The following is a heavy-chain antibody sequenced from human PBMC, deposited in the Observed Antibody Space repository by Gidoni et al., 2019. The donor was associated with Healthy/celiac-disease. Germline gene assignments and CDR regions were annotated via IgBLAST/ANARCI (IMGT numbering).Heavy chain of an antibody. V-gene: IGHV2-70*04. J-gene: IGHJ5*02. CDR2: IDWDEDK. Sequence: QVTLKESGPALVKPTHTLTLTCTFSAFPLRTSGMRVSWIRQPPGKALEWLARIDWDEDKFYSTSLKTRLTISKDNSKNQVVLTMTNMDPVDTATYYCARDMTTVTTGWFDPWGKGTLGTVSS. CDR3: ARDMTTVTTGWFDP. CDR1: AFPLRTSGMR. D-gene: IGHD4-17*01.